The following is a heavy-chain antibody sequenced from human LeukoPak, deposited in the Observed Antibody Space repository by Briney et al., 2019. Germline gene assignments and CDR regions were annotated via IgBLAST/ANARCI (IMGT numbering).Heavy chain of an antibody. CDR1: GFTFSSYE. CDR3: ASDHLCSSTSCYHS. J-gene: IGHJ5*02. D-gene: IGHD2-2*01. V-gene: IGHV3-48*03. CDR2: ISSSGSTI. Sequence: PGGSLRLSCAASGFTFSSYEMNWVRQAPGKGLEWVSYISSSGSTIYYADSVKGRFTISRDNAKNSLYLQMNSLRAEDTAVYYCASDHLCSSTSCYHSWGQGTLVTVSS.